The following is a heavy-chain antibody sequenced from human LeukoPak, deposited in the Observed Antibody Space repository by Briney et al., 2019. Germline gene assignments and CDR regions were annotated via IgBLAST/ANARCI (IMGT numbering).Heavy chain of an antibody. CDR1: GGSISSSSYY. CDR3: GCVVVAGQNWFDP. J-gene: IGHJ5*02. D-gene: IGHD2-15*01. Sequence: PSETLSLTCTVSGGSISSSSYYWGWIRQPPGKGLEWIGSIYYSGSTYYNPSLKSRVTISVDTSKNQFSLKLSSVTAADTAVYYCGCVVVAGQNWFDPWGQGTLVTVSS. V-gene: IGHV4-39*01. CDR2: IYYSGST.